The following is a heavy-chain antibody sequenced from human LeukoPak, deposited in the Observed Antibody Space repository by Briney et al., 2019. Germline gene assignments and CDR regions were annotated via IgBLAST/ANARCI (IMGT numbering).Heavy chain of an antibody. D-gene: IGHD2-8*01. CDR2: ISYDGSNK. V-gene: IGHV3-30*18. Sequence: GGSLRLSCAASGFTFSSYGMHWVRQAPGKGLEWVAVISYDGSNKYYADSVKGRFTISRDNSKNTLYLQMNSLRVEGTAIYYCAKDLRPDGVDNFDHWGQGILVTVFS. J-gene: IGHJ4*02. CDR1: GFTFSSYG. CDR3: AKDLRPDGVDNFDH.